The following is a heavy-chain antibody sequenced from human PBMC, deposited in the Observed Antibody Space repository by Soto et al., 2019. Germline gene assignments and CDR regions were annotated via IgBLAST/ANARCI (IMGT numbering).Heavy chain of an antibody. CDR1: GGSISGYY. Sequence: SETLSLTCTVAGGSISGYYWSWIRQPPGKGLEWIGYIYYSGSTNYNPSLKSRVTISVDTSKNQFSLKLSSVTAADTAVYYCARFKYAELDYWGQGTLVTVSS. CDR2: IYYSGST. J-gene: IGHJ4*02. D-gene: IGHD1-1*01. CDR3: ARFKYAELDY. V-gene: IGHV4-59*08.